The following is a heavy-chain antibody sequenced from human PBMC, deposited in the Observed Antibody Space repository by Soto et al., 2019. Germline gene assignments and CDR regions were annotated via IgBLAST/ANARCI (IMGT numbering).Heavy chain of an antibody. CDR2: IIPVFGTA. J-gene: IGHJ4*02. CDR3: ARGGSGYAWFNEY. Sequence: QEQLVQSGAEVKKSGSSVKVSCKDTGGLFSSYAVSWVRQAPGQGLEWMGGIIPVFGTAYYAQKFQGRVTITADESTNTAYMELSSLRSEDTAMYYCARGGSGYAWFNEYWGQGTLVTVSS. V-gene: IGHV1-69*01. D-gene: IGHD3-16*01. CDR1: GGLFSSYA.